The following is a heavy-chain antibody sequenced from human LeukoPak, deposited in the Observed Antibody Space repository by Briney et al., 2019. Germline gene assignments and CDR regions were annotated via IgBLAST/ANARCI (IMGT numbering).Heavy chain of an antibody. Sequence: GASVKVSCKASGYTFTRYYMHWVRQAPGQGLEWMGWINPNSGGTNYAQKFQGRVTMTRDTSISTAYMELSRLRSDDTAVYYCARACSSTSCLRFDPWGQGTLVTVSS. CDR2: INPNSGGT. J-gene: IGHJ5*02. CDR1: GYTFTRYY. D-gene: IGHD2-2*01. CDR3: ARACSSTSCLRFDP. V-gene: IGHV1-2*02.